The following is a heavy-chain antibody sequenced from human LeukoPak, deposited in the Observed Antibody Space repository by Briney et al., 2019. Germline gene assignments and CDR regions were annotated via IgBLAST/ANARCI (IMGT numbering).Heavy chain of an antibody. CDR3: ASGRQLGY. D-gene: IGHD6-13*01. CDR2: IKEDGSEK. V-gene: IGHV3-7*01. Sequence: GSLSLSCAASGFTFSNYWMSWVRQAPGKGLEWVANIKEDGSEKHYVDSVKGRFTISRDNARNSLYLQMNSLRAEDTAVYYCASGRQLGYWGQGTLVTVSS. CDR1: GFTFSNYW. J-gene: IGHJ4*02.